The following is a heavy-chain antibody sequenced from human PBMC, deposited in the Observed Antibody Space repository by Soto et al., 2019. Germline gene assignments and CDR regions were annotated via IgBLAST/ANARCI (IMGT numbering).Heavy chain of an antibody. J-gene: IGHJ4*02. V-gene: IGHV3-15*07. Sequence: EVQLVESGGGLVEPGRSLRLSCAASGFTFSNAWMNWVRQAPGKGLEWVGRIKAKSDGGTADCAAPVKDRFLISRDDSKNTLYLHMNSLRTEDTAMYYCFTDLRRFGEYPRDYWGQGTLVTVSS. CDR2: IKAKSDGGTA. CDR1: GFTFSNAW. CDR3: FTDLRRFGEYPRDY. D-gene: IGHD3-10*01.